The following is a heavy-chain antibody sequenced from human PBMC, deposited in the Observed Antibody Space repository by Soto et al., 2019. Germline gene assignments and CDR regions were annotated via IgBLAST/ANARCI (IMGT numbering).Heavy chain of an antibody. Sequence: EVQLVESGGGLVQPGGSLRLSCAASGFTLRSYWMHWVRQAPGKGPMWVSRIDTDGSHTTYADSVKGRFTISRDNAKNMMYLQLNSLSAEDTAVYLCVRERAHRWVDAWGQGTLVTVSS. CDR1: GFTLRSYW. J-gene: IGHJ5*02. V-gene: IGHV3-74*01. CDR3: VRERAHRWVDA. CDR2: IDTDGSHT.